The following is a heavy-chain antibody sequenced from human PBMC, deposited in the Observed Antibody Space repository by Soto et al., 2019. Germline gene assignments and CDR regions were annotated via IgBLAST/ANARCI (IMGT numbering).Heavy chain of an antibody. Sequence: GGSLRLSCAASGFTFNTYSMNWVRQAPGKGLEWVSYISSSTSTIYYADSVKGRFTISRDNAKNSLYLQMNSLRVEDTAVYYCASGLYGDPREYFQHWGQGTLVSVSS. CDR2: ISSSTSTI. D-gene: IGHD4-17*01. CDR3: ASGLYGDPREYFQH. CDR1: GFTFNTYS. J-gene: IGHJ1*01. V-gene: IGHV3-48*01.